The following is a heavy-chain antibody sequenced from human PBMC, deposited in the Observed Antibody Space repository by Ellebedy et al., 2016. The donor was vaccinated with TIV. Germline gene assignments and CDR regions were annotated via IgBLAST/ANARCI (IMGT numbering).Heavy chain of an antibody. Sequence: PGGSLRLSCVASGFTFSSFGMHWVRQAPGKGLEWVTFTRYDGSHTFYADSVKGRFTVSRDTSKRTLSLQMSSLRTEETAVYYCAKDVREGDRLRGMDDWGQGTTVTVSS. CDR1: GFTFSSFG. J-gene: IGHJ6*02. V-gene: IGHV3-30*02. CDR3: AKDVREGDRLRGMDD. D-gene: IGHD2-21*02. CDR2: TRYDGSHT.